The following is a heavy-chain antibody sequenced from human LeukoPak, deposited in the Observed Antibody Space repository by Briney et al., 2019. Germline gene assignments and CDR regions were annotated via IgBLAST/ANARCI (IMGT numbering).Heavy chain of an antibody. Sequence: GESLKISCKGSGYSFTSYWIGWVRQMPGKGLEWMGIMYPGDSDTRYSPSFQGQVTISADKSISTAYLQWSSLKASDTAMYYCARRYYDFWSGSYFDYWGQGTLVTVSS. V-gene: IGHV5-51*01. D-gene: IGHD3-3*01. CDR2: MYPGDSDT. CDR3: ARRYYDFWSGSYFDY. CDR1: GYSFTSYW. J-gene: IGHJ4*02.